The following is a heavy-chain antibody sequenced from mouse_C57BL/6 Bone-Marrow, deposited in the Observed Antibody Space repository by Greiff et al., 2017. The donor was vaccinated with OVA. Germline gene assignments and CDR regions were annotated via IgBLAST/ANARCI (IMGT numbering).Heavy chain of an antibody. Sequence: EVMLVESGGGLVQPGGSMKLSCVASGFTFSNYWMNWVRQSPEKGLEWVAQIRLKSDNYATHYAVSVKGRFTISRDASKSSVHLQMNNLRAEDAGNYYCTIYYDYDDCAIDYWGQGTSVTVSS. CDR3: TIYYDYDDCAIDY. CDR1: GFTFSNYW. CDR2: IRLKSDNYAT. D-gene: IGHD2-4*01. J-gene: IGHJ4*01. V-gene: IGHV6-3*01.